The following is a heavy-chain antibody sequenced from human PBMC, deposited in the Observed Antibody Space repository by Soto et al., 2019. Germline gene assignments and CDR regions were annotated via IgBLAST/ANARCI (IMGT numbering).Heavy chain of an antibody. CDR1: GFTFSSYE. V-gene: IGHV3-48*03. Sequence: RISCSVSGFTFSSYELNWVRHAPGKGLEWVSFISSRGTSKFYADSVKGRFTTSRDNAKNSLYLQMDSLRADDTAVYYCARHIVGSRDGMDVWGQGTKVPVSS. J-gene: IGHJ6*02. D-gene: IGHD5-12*01. CDR2: ISSRGTSK. CDR3: ARHIVGSRDGMDV.